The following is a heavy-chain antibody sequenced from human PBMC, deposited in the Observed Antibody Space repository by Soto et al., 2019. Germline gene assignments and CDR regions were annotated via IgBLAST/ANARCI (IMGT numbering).Heavy chain of an antibody. CDR1: GGSFSGYY. CDR3: ARSGGYCSITSCYMGYYYYGMDV. D-gene: IGHD2-2*02. J-gene: IGHJ6*02. V-gene: IGHV4-34*01. Sequence: SETLSLTCAVYGGSFSGYYWSWIRQPPGKGLEWIGELNHSGSTNYNPSLKSRVTISVDTSKNQFSLKLSSVTAADTAVYYCARSGGYCSITSCYMGYYYYGMDVWGQGTTVSVSS. CDR2: LNHSGST.